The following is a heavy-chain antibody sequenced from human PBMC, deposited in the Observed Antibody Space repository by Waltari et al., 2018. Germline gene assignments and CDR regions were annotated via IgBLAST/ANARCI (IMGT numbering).Heavy chain of an antibody. Sequence: EVQLLESGGGLVQPGGSLRLSCVASGFPFSMYTMSWVRQAPGKGPEWVSGIYPRESTTFYADSVKGRFTISRDNSKNTVYLQLNNLRAEDTAIYYCASHVDRAPWGQGTLVTVSS. J-gene: IGHJ4*02. D-gene: IGHD5-18*01. V-gene: IGHV3-23*05. CDR3: ASHVDRAP. CDR1: GFPFSMYT. CDR2: IYPRESTT.